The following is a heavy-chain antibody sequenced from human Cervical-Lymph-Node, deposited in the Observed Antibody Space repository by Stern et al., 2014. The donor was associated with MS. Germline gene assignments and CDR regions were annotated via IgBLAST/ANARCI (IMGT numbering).Heavy chain of an antibody. CDR3: VRYRRGSDYYFDY. J-gene: IGHJ4*02. CDR2: IGQDGSMT. D-gene: IGHD2-21*01. V-gene: IGHV3-7*01. CDR1: GFTFSSYF. Sequence: VQLVQSGGGLVQPGGSLRLSCAASGFTFSSYFMGWVRQAPGKGLEWVANIGQDGSMTYYVDSVEGRFPSSRDNAKNSLFLQMNSPRSEDTSIYYCVRYRRGSDYYFDYWGQGTLVTVSS.